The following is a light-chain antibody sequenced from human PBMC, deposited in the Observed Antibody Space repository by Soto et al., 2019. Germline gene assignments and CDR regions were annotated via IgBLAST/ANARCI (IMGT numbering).Light chain of an antibody. Sequence: QSALTQPPSVSGSPGQSVTISCTGTSSDVGSYNRVSWYQQFPGTAPKLMIYEVSNRPSGVPDRFSGSKSGNTASLTISGLQAEDEADYYCSLYTSSSTVVFGTGTKLTVL. CDR2: EVS. CDR1: SSDVGSYNR. J-gene: IGLJ1*01. CDR3: SLYTSSSTVV. V-gene: IGLV2-18*01.